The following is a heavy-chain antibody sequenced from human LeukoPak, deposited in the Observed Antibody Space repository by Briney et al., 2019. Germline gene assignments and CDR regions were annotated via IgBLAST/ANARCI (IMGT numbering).Heavy chain of an antibody. J-gene: IGHJ4*02. Sequence: GASVKVSCKASGYTFTGYYMHWVRQAPGQGLEWMGWINPNSGGTNYAQKFQGWVTMTKDTSISTAYMELSRLRSDDTAVYYCARVLRYFDWPDYWGQGTLVTVSS. CDR2: INPNSGGT. D-gene: IGHD3-9*01. CDR1: GYTFTGYY. V-gene: IGHV1-2*04. CDR3: ARVLRYFDWPDY.